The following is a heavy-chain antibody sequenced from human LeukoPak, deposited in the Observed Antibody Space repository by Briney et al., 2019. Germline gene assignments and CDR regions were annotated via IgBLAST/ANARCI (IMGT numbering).Heavy chain of an antibody. CDR1: GFTFSSYG. Sequence: GGSLRLSCAASGFTFSSYGMHWVRQAPGKGLEWVAVISYDGSNKYYADSVKGRFTISRDNSKNTLYLQMNSLRAEDTAVYYCAKDDDISTGYLVYWGQGTLVTVSS. J-gene: IGHJ4*02. D-gene: IGHD3-9*01. CDR3: AKDDDISTGYLVY. CDR2: ISYDGSNK. V-gene: IGHV3-30*18.